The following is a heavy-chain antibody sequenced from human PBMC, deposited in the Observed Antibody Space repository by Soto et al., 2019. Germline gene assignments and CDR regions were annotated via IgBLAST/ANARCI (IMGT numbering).Heavy chain of an antibody. CDR1: GFTFSDYY. V-gene: IGHV3-11*01. CDR3: VRATFFSDSSGYTGCFAY. Sequence: PGGSLRLSCAASGFTFSDYYMSWIRQAPGKGLEWVSYISSSGSTIYYADSVKGRFTISRDNAKNSLYLQMHSLKTEDTAVYYCVRATFFSDSSGYTGCFAYWGHGTLVPFSS. D-gene: IGHD3-22*01. J-gene: IGHJ4*01. CDR2: ISSSGSTI.